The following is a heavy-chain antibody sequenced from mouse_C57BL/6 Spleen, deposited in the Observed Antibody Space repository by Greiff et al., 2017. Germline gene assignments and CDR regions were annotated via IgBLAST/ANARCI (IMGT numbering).Heavy chain of an antibody. D-gene: IGHD1-3*01. Sequence: QVQLQQPGAELVKPGASVKLSCKASGYTFTSYWMHWVKQRPGQGLEWIGMIHPNSGSTNYNEKFKRTATLTVEKSSITAYMQRSSLTSDDSAVYYCARAGYKAMDYWGQGTAVTVSS. J-gene: IGHJ4*01. CDR1: GYTFTSYW. V-gene: IGHV1-64*01. CDR2: IHPNSGST. CDR3: ARAGYKAMDY.